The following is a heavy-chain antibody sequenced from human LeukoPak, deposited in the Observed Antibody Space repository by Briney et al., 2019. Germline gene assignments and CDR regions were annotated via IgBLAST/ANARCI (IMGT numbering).Heavy chain of an antibody. CDR1: RGSISSYY. V-gene: IGHV4-4*07. CDR2: IYSSGSS. J-gene: IGHJ4*02. D-gene: IGHD2-2*01. Sequence: PSETLSLTCTVSRGSISSYYWSWIRQPAGKGLEWIGRIYSSGSSNYNPSLKSRVTMSVDTSKNQFSLKLSSVTAADTAVYYCARGDCSSSSCYLEFDYWGQGTLVTVSS. CDR3: ARGDCSSSSCYLEFDY.